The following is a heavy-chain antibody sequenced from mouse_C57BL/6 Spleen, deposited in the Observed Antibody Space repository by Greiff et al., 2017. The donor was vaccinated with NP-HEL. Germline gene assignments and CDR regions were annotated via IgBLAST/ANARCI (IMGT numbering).Heavy chain of an antibody. D-gene: IGHD2-4*01. J-gene: IGHJ3*01. Sequence: QVQPKESGAELAKPGASVKLSCKASGYTFTRYWMHWVKQGPGQGLEWVGYINPSSGYTKYNQKFKDKATLTADKSASTSYMQLSSLTYEDSAVYYCARDYDWFAYWGQGTLVTVSA. V-gene: IGHV1-7*01. CDR2: INPSSGYT. CDR1: GYTFTRYW. CDR3: ARDYDWFAY.